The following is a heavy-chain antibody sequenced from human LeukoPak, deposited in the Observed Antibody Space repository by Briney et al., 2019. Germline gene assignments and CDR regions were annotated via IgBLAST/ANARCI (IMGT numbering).Heavy chain of an antibody. V-gene: IGHV5-51*01. CDR2: IYPGDSDT. CDR1: GYSFTSYW. D-gene: IGHD2-2*01. CDR3: ARGPRVPAGPKLFDP. Sequence: GESLKISCKGSGYSFTSYWIGWVRQMPGKGLEWMGIIYPGDSDTRYSPSFQGQVTISADKSISTAYLQWSSLKASDTAMYYCARGPRVPAGPKLFDPWGQGTLVTVSS. J-gene: IGHJ5*02.